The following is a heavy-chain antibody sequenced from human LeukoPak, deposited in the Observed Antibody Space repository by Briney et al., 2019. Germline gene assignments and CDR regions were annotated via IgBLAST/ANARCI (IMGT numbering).Heavy chain of an antibody. CDR1: GITFSSYA. V-gene: IGHV3-23*01. J-gene: IGHJ4*02. D-gene: IGHD2-8*01. CDR2: ISGSGSGT. Sequence: GGSLRLSCAASGITFSSYAMSWVRQAPGKGLEWVSAISGSGSGTYYADSVKGRFTVSRDNSKNTLYLQMNSLRAEDTALYYCAKHTGGSRCSEDWGQGALVTVSS. CDR3: AKHTGGSRCSED.